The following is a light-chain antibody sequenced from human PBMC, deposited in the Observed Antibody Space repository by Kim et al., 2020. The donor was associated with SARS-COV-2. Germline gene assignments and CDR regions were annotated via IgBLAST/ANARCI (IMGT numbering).Light chain of an antibody. CDR2: VPS. V-gene: IGKV3-11*01. J-gene: IGKJ4*01. CDR1: VFVSAY. CDR3: QQRGDWPPT. Sequence: ERASLSCRASVFVSAYLAWSQQSPGRPPGLFFYVPSNRATGIPARFGGGGSGIDFTLPISSLGPEDFAFYYCQQRGDWPPTFGGGTKV.